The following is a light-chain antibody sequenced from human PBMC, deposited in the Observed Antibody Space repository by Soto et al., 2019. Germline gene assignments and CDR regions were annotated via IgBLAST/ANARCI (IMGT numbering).Light chain of an antibody. Sequence: QSVLTQPPSASASLGASVTLTCTLSSGYSNYNVDWYQQRPGKGPRFVMRLGSGGMVRTKGDGIADRCSVVRSGVNRYLTMQNLQDEDVSYEHGGADHGSGSNSSVVFGGGTKLTVL. J-gene: IGLJ2*01. V-gene: IGLV9-49*01. CDR1: SGYSNYN. CDR3: GADHGSGSNSSVV. CDR2: LGSGGMVR.